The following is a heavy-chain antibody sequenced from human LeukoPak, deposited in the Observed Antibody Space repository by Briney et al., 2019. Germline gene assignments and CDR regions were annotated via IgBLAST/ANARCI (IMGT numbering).Heavy chain of an antibody. CDR1: GFTLSIYW. CDR3: ARGLAANYYYYYYMDV. CDR2: IKQDGSEK. Sequence: PGGSLRLSCAASGFTLSIYWMSWVRQAPGKGLEWVANIKQDGSEKYYVDSVKGRFTISRDNAKNSLYLQMNSLRAEDTAVYYCARGLAANYYYYYYMDVWGKGTTVTVSS. V-gene: IGHV3-7*01. J-gene: IGHJ6*03. D-gene: IGHD6-13*01.